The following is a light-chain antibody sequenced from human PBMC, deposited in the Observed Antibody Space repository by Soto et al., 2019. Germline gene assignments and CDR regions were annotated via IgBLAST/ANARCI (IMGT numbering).Light chain of an antibody. V-gene: IGKV1-27*01. J-gene: IGKJ5*01. CDR2: AAS. CDR3: QKYNSAPIT. Sequence: DIQMTQSPSSLSASVGDRVTITCRASQGISNYLAWYQQKPGKVPKLLIYAASTLQSGVPSRFSGSGSGTDFTVAISSLQPEDGATYYCQKYNSAPITCGQGTRLEI. CDR1: QGISNY.